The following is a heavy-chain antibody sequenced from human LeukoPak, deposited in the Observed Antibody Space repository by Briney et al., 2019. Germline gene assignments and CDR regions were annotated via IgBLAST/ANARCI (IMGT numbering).Heavy chain of an antibody. Sequence: ETLSLTCTVSGGSISTYYWTWIRQPPGKGLEWIGHIHYSGSTNYNPSLKTQDTISIDTSKNEFSLKLKSVTAADTAVYYCAREKITTVTTIDYWGQRTLVADSS. CDR3: AREKITTVTTIDY. V-gene: IGHV4-59*01. D-gene: IGHD4-17*01. J-gene: IGHJ4*02. CDR2: IHYSGST. CDR1: GGSISTYY.